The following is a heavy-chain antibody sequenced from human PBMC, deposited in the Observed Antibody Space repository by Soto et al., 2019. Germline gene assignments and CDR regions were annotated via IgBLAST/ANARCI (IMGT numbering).Heavy chain of an antibody. D-gene: IGHD2-2*01. CDR1: GFTFTNYA. J-gene: IGHJ5*01. CDR3: ARAATFYCSRTTCYADS. CDR2: ISGNGGNT. V-gene: IGHV3-23*01. Sequence: GGSLRLSCAASGFTFTNYAMSWVRQAPWRGLEWVAIISGNGGNTFYPESVKGRFTISRDNSENTLSLHMNSLGADDTAVYYCARAATFYCSRTTCYADSWGQGTLVTVSS.